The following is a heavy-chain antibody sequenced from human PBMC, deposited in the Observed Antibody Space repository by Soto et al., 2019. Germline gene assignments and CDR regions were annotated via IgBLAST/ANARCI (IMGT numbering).Heavy chain of an antibody. Sequence: SETLSLTCTVSRGSINNSYWTWIRQPPGKRLEWIGYIHYTGSTNYNPSLRGRVTMSVDTSKNQFSLKLSSVTAADTAVYYCATSNWFDPWGQGTLVTVSS. J-gene: IGHJ5*02. CDR1: RGSINNSY. V-gene: IGHV4-59*08. CDR2: IHYTGST. CDR3: ATSNWFDP.